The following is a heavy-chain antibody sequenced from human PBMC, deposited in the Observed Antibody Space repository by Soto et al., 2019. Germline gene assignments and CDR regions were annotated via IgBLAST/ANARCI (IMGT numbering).Heavy chain of an antibody. J-gene: IGHJ5*02. D-gene: IGHD3-16*01. CDR2: MQHTGNT. Sequence: QVQLQESGPGLVKPSETLSLTCAVSGASIRSYHWSWIRQPAGKGLEWIGRMQHTGNTNYNPSLKSRVTKYVDTSEKHISVKMTSVTAADTAVSFGAKDVSSMRWFDPWGQGILVIVSS. V-gene: IGHV4-4*07. CDR1: GASIRSYH. CDR3: AKDVSSMRWFDP.